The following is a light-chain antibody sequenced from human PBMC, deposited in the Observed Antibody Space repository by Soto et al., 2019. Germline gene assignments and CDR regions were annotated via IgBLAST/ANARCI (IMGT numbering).Light chain of an antibody. Sequence: QSALTQPPSASGSPGQSVTISCTGTSSDVGGYNYVSWYQQHPGKAPKLMIYEVSKRPSGVPDRFSGSKSGNTASLTVSGLQAEDEADYYCAGWDDNLNGRVFGTGTKVTVL. CDR1: SSDVGGYNY. J-gene: IGLJ1*01. CDR2: EVS. CDR3: AGWDDNLNGRV. V-gene: IGLV2-8*01.